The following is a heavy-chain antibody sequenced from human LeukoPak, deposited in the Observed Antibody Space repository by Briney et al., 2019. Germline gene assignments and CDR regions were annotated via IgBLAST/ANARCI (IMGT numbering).Heavy chain of an antibody. CDR2: ISGGGDGT. Sequence: GGSLRLSCAASGFTFSIFAMYWVRQAPGKGLEWVSAISGGGDGTFYADSVKGRFTISRDNSKNTVYLQMDSLRAEDAAVYYCAKDVRGGCSGGTCYYWGQGTLVTVSS. CDR3: AKDVRGGCSGGTCYY. V-gene: IGHV3-23*01. J-gene: IGHJ4*02. D-gene: IGHD2-15*01. CDR1: GFTFSIFA.